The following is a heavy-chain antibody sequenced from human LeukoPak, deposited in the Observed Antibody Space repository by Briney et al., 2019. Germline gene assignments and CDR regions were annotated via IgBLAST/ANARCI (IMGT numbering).Heavy chain of an antibody. CDR3: SRDHGDYSFDY. V-gene: IGHV3-23*01. CDR2: ISGSGGST. D-gene: IGHD4-17*01. J-gene: IGHJ4*02. Sequence: TGGSLRLSCAASGLTFSSYAMSWVRQAPGKGLEWVSAISGSGGSTYYADSVKGRFTISRDNSKNTLFLQMNSLRAEDTAVYYCSRDHGDYSFDYWGQGTLVTVSS. CDR1: GLTFSSYA.